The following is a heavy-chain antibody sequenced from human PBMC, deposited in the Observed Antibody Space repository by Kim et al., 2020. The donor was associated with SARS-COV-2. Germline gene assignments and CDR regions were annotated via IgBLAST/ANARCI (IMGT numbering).Heavy chain of an antibody. CDR3: ARFDRGWYSSHYGMDV. Sequence: GGSLRLSCAAPGFTFSIYAMSWVRQAPGQGLEWVSTISANSRSTYYADSVKGRFTISRDNSKDTLYLQMNTLRAEDTAVYYCARFDRGWYSSHYGMDVWGQGTTVTVSS. J-gene: IGHJ6*02. CDR2: ISANSRST. CDR1: GFTFSIYA. V-gene: IGHV3-23*01. D-gene: IGHD6-19*01.